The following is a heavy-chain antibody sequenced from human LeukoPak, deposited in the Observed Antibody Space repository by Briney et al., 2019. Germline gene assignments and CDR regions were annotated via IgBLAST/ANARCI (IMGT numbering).Heavy chain of an antibody. CDR1: GFIFSSYG. Sequence: GGSLRLSCAASGFIFSSYGMHWVRQAPGKGLEWVAFIRYDGTNKYYADSVKGRFTISRDNSKNTLYLQMNSLRAEDTAVYYCARDGIEYSSSSYFDFWGQGTLVTVSS. D-gene: IGHD6-6*01. V-gene: IGHV3-30*02. CDR2: IRYDGTNK. J-gene: IGHJ4*02. CDR3: ARDGIEYSSSSYFDF.